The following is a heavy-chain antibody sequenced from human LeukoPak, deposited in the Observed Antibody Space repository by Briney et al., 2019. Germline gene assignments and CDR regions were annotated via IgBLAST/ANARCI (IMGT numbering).Heavy chain of an antibody. CDR1: GGSISSGGYY. V-gene: IGHV4-31*03. J-gene: IGHJ4*02. D-gene: IGHD6-6*01. CDR2: IYYSGST. Sequence: SETLSLTCTVSGGSISSGGYYWSWIRQHPGKGLEWIGYIYYSGSTYYNPSLKSRVTISVDTSKNQFSLKLSSVTAVDTAVYYCASVSARPDYYFASWGQGTLVTVSS. CDR3: ASVSARPDYYFAS.